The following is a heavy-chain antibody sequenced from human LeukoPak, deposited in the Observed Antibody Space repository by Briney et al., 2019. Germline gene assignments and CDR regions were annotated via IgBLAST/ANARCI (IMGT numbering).Heavy chain of an antibody. V-gene: IGHV3-23*01. J-gene: IGHJ5*02. D-gene: IGHD3-3*01. CDR1: GFTFSSYA. Sequence: PGGSLRLSCAASGFTFSSYAMSWVRQAPGKGLEWVSAISGSGGSTYYADSVKGRFTISRDNSKNTLYLQMNSLRAEDTAVYYCAKDNSPQITIFGQFDPWGQGTLVTVSS. CDR3: AKDNSPQITIFGQFDP. CDR2: ISGSGGST.